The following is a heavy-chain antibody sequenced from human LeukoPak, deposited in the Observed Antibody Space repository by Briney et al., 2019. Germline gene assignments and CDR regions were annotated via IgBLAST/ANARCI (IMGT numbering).Heavy chain of an antibody. CDR2: IYSGGST. Sequence: GGSLRLSCAASGFTVSSNYMSWVRQAPGKGLEWVSVIYSGGSTYYADSVKGRFTISRDNSKNTLYLQMNSLRAEDTAVYYCASYGSGSYYYGMDVWGQGTTVTVSS. V-gene: IGHV3-66*01. J-gene: IGHJ6*02. D-gene: IGHD3-10*01. CDR1: GFTVSSNY. CDR3: ASYGSGSYYYGMDV.